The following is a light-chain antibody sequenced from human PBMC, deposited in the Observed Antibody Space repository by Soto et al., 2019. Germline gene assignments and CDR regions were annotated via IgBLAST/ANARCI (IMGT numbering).Light chain of an antibody. CDR2: VAS. CDR1: QSVSNS. Sequence: EIVLIKSPAILSLSPGDGATLYCRASQSVSNSLAWYQQNPGQAPRLLIYVASKRATGIPARFSGSGSGTDFTLTISSLEPEDFAVYYCQQRSNWPWTFGQGTKLEIK. CDR3: QQRSNWPWT. J-gene: IGKJ1*01. V-gene: IGKV3-11*01.